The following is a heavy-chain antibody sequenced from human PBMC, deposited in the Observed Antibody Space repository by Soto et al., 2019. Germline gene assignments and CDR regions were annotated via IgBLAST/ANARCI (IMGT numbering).Heavy chain of an antibody. Sequence: GGSLILSCAASGFSFDDYAMTWVRQAAGKGLEWVSAISGSGDNTYYADSVKGRFTISRDNSKNTLYLQMNSLRAEDTAVYYCAKDPYDYGDYPTYFDYWGQGNLVTVSS. CDR2: ISGSGDNT. D-gene: IGHD4-17*01. J-gene: IGHJ4*02. CDR3: AKDPYDYGDYPTYFDY. CDR1: GFSFDDYA. V-gene: IGHV3-23*01.